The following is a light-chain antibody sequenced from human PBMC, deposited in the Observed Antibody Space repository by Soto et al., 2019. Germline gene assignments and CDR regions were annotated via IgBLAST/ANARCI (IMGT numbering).Light chain of an antibody. V-gene: IGKV3-15*01. CDR2: GAS. Sequence: EIVMTQSPATLSVSPGERAALSCRASQSISSNLAWYQQKPGQAPRLLIYGASTRATGIPARFSGSGSGTEFTFTISSLQSEDFAVYYGQQYNDWLPLTFGGGTKVEIK. CDR3: QQYNDWLPLT. CDR1: QSISSN. J-gene: IGKJ4*01.